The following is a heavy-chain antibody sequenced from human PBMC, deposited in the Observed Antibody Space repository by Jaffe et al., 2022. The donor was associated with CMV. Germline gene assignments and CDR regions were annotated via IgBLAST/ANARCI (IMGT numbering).Heavy chain of an antibody. Sequence: EVQLVQSGAEVKKPGESLKISCKGSGYSFTSYWIGWVRQMPGKGLEWMGIIYPGDSDTRYSPSFQGQVTISADKSISTAYLQWSSLKASDTAMYYCARGVPYYDILTGYYRPEVAFDIWGQGTMVTVSS. D-gene: IGHD3-9*01. CDR2: IYPGDSDT. CDR1: GYSFTSYW. V-gene: IGHV5-51*01. J-gene: IGHJ3*02. CDR3: ARGVPYYDILTGYYRPEVAFDI.